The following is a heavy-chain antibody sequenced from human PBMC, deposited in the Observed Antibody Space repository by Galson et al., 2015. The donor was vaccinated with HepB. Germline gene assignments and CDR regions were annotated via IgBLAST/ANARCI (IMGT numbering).Heavy chain of an antibody. J-gene: IGHJ5*02. CDR2: IKSKTDGETT. CDR1: GFPFNNAW. V-gene: IGHV3-15*01. CDR3: TTDVYYSTYWSWLDP. Sequence: CAASGFPFNNAWMTWVRQAPGMGLEWVGRIKSKTDGETTDYAAPVKGRFTISRDDSKNRLYLQMNSLKTEDTAVYYCTTDVYYSTYWSWLDPWGQGTLVTVSS. D-gene: IGHD2-8*02.